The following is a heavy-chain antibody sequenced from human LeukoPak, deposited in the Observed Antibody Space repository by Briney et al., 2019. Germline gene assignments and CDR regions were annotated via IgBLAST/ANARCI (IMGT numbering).Heavy chain of an antibody. CDR2: INNSGST. Sequence: SETLSLTCAVSGGSFSGYYWSWIRQPPGKGLEWIWDINNSGSTNYNPSLKSRVTISVDTSKNQFSLKLSSVTAADTAVYYCARGRGRVAAAGTAFDYWGQGTRVTVSS. D-gene: IGHD6-13*01. V-gene: IGHV4-34*01. CDR3: ARGRGRVAAAGTAFDY. J-gene: IGHJ4*02. CDR1: GGSFSGYY.